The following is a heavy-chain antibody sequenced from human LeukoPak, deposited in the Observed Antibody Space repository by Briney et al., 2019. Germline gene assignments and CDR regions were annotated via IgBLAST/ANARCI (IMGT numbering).Heavy chain of an antibody. CDR2: INPNSGVT. D-gene: IGHD2-15*01. CDR3: ARDFCTGAGCYHALGS. J-gene: IGHJ5*02. V-gene: IGHV1-2*02. Sequence: ASVKVSCKASGYTFAAYYGHWVRQTPGHGLEWMVWINPNSGVTNYAQNFQDRITMTRDTSISTAYTELSSLRSDDTALYYCARDFCTGAGCYHALGSWGQGALVTVSS. CDR1: GYTFAAYY.